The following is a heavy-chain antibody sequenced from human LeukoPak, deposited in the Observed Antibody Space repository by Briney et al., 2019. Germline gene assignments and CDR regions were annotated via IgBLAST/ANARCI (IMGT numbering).Heavy chain of an antibody. CDR1: GFTFSSYW. D-gene: IGHD5-12*01. J-gene: IGHJ6*03. CDR2: IKQDGSEK. Sequence: GGSLRLSCAASGFTFSSYWMSWVRQAPGKGLEWVANIKQDGSEKYYVDSVKGRFTISRDNAKNSLYLQMNSLRAEDTAVYYCARLGYSGYDYYYYYMDVWGKGTTVTVSS. V-gene: IGHV3-7*01. CDR3: ARLGYSGYDYYYYYMDV.